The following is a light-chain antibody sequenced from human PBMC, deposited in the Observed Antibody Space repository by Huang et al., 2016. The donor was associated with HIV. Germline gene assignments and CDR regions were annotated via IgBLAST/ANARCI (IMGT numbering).Light chain of an antibody. CDR3: QQFNNYPQT. Sequence: AIQLTQSPTSLSASVGDRVTITCRESQGIARALAWYQQKPGKAPNLLIYDASRLQGGVTSRFRGSGSGTDFTLTISSLQPEDFATYYCQQFNNYPQTFGQGTKVEIK. J-gene: IGKJ1*01. V-gene: IGKV1D-13*01. CDR2: DAS. CDR1: QGIARA.